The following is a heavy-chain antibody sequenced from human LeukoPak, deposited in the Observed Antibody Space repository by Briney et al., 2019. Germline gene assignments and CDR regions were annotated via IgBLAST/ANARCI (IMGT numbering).Heavy chain of an antibody. J-gene: IGHJ5*02. D-gene: IGHD3-10*01. CDR2: IIPIFGTA. V-gene: IGHV1-69*13. Sequence: GASVKVSCKASGDTFSSYAISWVRQAPGQGIEWMGGIIPIFGTANYAQKFQGRVTITADESTSTAYMELSSLRSEDTAVDYCARDPYGSGSYTPYNWFDPWGQGTLVTVSS. CDR3: ARDPYGSGSYTPYNWFDP. CDR1: GDTFSSYA.